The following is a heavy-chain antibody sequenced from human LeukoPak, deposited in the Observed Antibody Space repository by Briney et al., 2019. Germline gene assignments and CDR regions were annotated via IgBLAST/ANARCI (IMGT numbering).Heavy chain of an antibody. Sequence: GRSLRLSCAASGFTFSTYGMHWVRQAPGKGLEWVAVISYDGSNKYYTDSVKGRFTISRDNSKNTLYLQMNSLRAEDTAVYYCAKDQGVAGKNYYYGMDAWGQGTTVTVSS. V-gene: IGHV3-30*18. CDR2: ISYDGSNK. J-gene: IGHJ6*02. CDR3: AKDQGVAGKNYYYGMDA. D-gene: IGHD6-19*01. CDR1: GFTFSTYG.